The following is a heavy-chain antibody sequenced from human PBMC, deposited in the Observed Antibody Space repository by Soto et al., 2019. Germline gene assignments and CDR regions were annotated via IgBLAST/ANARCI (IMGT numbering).Heavy chain of an antibody. J-gene: IGHJ4*02. D-gene: IGHD4-17*01. V-gene: IGHV4-30-2*01. CDR2: IYHSGST. CDR1: GGSISSGGYS. Sequence: SETLSLTCAVSGGSISSGGYSWSWIRQPPGKGLEWIGYIYHSGSTYYNPSLKSRVTISVDRSKNQFSLKLSSVTAADTAVYYCARVGIGDYAFDYWGQGTLVTVSS. CDR3: ARVGIGDYAFDY.